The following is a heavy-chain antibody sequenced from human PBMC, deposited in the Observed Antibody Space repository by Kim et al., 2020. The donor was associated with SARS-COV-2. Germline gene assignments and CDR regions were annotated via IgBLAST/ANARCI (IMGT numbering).Heavy chain of an antibody. Sequence: SVKVSCKASGCTFSSYAISWVRQAPGQGLEWMGRIIPILGIANYAQKFQGRVTITADTSTSTAYMELNSLRSEDTAVYYCARGNPPYYYYMDVWGKGTTVTVAS. V-gene: IGHV1-69*04. CDR2: IIPILGIA. J-gene: IGHJ6*03. CDR1: GCTFSSYA. CDR3: ARGNPPYYYYMDV.